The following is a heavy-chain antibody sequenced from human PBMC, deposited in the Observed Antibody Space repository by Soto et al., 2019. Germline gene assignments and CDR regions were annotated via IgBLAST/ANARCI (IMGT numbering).Heavy chain of an antibody. J-gene: IGHJ4*02. CDR1: GFSLSTSGAG. Sequence: QITLEESGPTLVKPTQTLTLTCTFSGFSLSTSGAGVGGIRQPAGKALEWLVLISWKDDKRYKPGLKSRLSITKDTSKSQVVLTMTNVDPVDTATYFCAHRYGGNFYRWYFDFWGQGTLVTVSS. D-gene: IGHD4-17*01. V-gene: IGHV2-5*01. CDR3: AHRYGGNFYRWYFDF. CDR2: ISWKDDK.